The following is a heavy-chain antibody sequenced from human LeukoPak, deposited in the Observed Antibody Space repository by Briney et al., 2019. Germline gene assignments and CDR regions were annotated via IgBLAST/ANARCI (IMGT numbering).Heavy chain of an antibody. CDR1: GYTFTSYY. D-gene: IGHD2-2*01. J-gene: IGHJ4*02. CDR2: INPSGGST. Sequence: GASVKVSCKASGYTFTSYYMHWVRQAPGQGLEWMGIINPSGGSTSYAQKFQGRVTMTRDTSTSTVYMEPGSLRSEDTAVYYCARGWCGSTSCYLHPIFFDYWGQGTLVTVSS. V-gene: IGHV1-46*03. CDR3: ARGWCGSTSCYLHPIFFDY.